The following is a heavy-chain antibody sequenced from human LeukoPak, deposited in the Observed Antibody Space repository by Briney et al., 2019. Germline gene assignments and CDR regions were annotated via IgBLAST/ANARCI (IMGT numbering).Heavy chain of an antibody. J-gene: IGHJ6*03. V-gene: IGHV3-11*01. CDR3: ARPRHATYYYYMDV. CDR2: ISSSGSTI. Sequence: PGGSLRLSCAASGFTFSDYYMSWIRQAPGKGLEWVSYISSSGSTIYYADSVKGRFTISRDNAKNSLYLQMNSLRAEDTAVYYCARPRHATYYYYMDVWGKGTTVTISS. CDR1: GFTFSDYY.